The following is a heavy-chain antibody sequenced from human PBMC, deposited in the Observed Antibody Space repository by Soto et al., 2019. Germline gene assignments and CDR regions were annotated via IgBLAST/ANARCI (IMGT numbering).Heavy chain of an antibody. CDR3: ARDHEVPRIIWDY. D-gene: IGHD3-10*01. Sequence: GGSLRLSCAASGFTFSNYWIHWVRQVPGEGLVWVSSINNGGSRTWYADSVRGRIAMSRDNARNLVSLQMNSLRAEDTAVYYCARDHEVPRIIWDYWGQGVLVTVS. V-gene: IGHV3-74*01. CDR2: INNGGSRT. CDR1: GFTFSNYW. J-gene: IGHJ4*02.